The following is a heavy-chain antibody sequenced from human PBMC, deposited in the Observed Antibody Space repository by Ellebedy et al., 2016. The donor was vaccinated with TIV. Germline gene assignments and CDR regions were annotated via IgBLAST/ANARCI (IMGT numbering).Heavy chain of an antibody. CDR3: ARKTTMTTFGAFDF. D-gene: IGHD3-16*01. CDR1: GFTFGFSFSRYA. V-gene: IGHV3-23*01. Sequence: GESLKISCAASGFTFGFSFSRYAMSLVRQAPGKGLEWVPGISGSGGSTYYADSVKGRFTISRDNSKNTLYLQLNSLRAEDTALYYCARKTTMTTFGAFDFWGQGTMVTVSS. CDR2: ISGSGGST. J-gene: IGHJ3*01.